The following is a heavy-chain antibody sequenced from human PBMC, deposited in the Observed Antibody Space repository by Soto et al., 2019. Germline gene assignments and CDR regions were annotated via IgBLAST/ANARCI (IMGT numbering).Heavy chain of an antibody. CDR1: GATICATNYY. CDR3: ARPGGSGWFYFDS. Sequence: PSEALSLNCIISGATICATNYYWRWIGQPPVKGLEWIGSIYYSGSTYYNPSLKSRVTISVDTSKNHFSLKLTSVTAADTAVYYCARPGGSGWFYFDSWGQGSQVT. V-gene: IGHV4-39*02. D-gene: IGHD6-13*01. J-gene: IGHJ4*02. CDR2: IYYSGST.